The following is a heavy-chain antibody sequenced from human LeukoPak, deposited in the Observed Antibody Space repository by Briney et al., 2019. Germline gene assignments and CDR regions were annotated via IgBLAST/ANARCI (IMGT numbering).Heavy chain of an antibody. Sequence: GESLKISCKGSGSSFTSYWIGWVRQMPGKGLEWMGIIYPGDSDTRYSSSFQGQVTISADKSISTAYLQWSSLKASDTAMYYCARFAGTYYYYMDVWGKGTTVTISS. D-gene: IGHD6-13*01. CDR1: GSSFTSYW. CDR2: IYPGDSDT. V-gene: IGHV5-51*01. CDR3: ARFAGTYYYYMDV. J-gene: IGHJ6*03.